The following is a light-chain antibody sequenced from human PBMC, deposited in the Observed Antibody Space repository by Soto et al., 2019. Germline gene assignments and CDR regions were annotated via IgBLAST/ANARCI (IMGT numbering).Light chain of an antibody. CDR3: QQRSNWPRSIT. J-gene: IGKJ5*01. Sequence: EIVLTQSPGTLSLSPGERATLSCRASQSVSYYLAWYQQKPGQAPRLLIYDASNRATGIPARFSGSGSGTDFTLTISSLEPEDFAVYYCQQRSNWPRSITFGQGTRLE. CDR2: DAS. V-gene: IGKV3-11*01. CDR1: QSVSYY.